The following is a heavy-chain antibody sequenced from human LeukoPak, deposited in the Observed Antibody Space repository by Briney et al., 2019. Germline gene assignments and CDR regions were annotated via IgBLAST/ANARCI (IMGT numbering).Heavy chain of an antibody. CDR3: ARQPRRGNWFDP. J-gene: IGHJ5*02. V-gene: IGHV4-38-2*02. CDR1: GYSISSGYY. CDR2: IYHSGST. Sequence: SETLSLTCTVSGYSISSGYYWGWIRQPPGKGLEWIGSIYHSGSTYYNPSLKSRVTISVDTSKNQFSLKLSSVTAADTAVYYCARQPRRGNWFDPWGQGTLVTVSS.